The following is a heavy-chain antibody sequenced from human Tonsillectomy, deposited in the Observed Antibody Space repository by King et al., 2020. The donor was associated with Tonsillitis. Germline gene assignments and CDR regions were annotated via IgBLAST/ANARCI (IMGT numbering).Heavy chain of an antibody. Sequence: VQLVESGGGLVQPGRSLRLSCAASGFTLDDYAMDWVRQAPGKGLEWVSGISWNSGSLGYADSVKGRFTISRDNAKNSLYLQMNSLRAEDTALYYCAKEKGLAAPLGMDVWGQGTTVTVSS. CDR2: ISWNSGSL. V-gene: IGHV3-9*01. CDR3: AKEKGLAAPLGMDV. D-gene: IGHD6-13*01. J-gene: IGHJ6*02. CDR1: GFTLDDYA.